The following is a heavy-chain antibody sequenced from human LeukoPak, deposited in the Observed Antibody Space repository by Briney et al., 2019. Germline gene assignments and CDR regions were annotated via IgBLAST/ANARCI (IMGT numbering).Heavy chain of an antibody. V-gene: IGHV1-2*04. Sequence: GASVKVSCKASGYTFTSYDITWVRQATGQGLEWMGWINPNSGGTNYAQKFQGWVTMTRDTSISTAYMELSRLRSDDTAVYYCARDVFCRGGSCRGTPSLFDSWGQGTLVTVSS. CDR1: GYTFTSYD. CDR2: INPNSGGT. CDR3: ARDVFCRGGSCRGTPSLFDS. D-gene: IGHD2-15*01. J-gene: IGHJ4*02.